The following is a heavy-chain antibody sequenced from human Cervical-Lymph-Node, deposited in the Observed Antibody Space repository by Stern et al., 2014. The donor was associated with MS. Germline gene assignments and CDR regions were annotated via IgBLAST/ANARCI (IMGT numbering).Heavy chain of an antibody. CDR1: GFSFSTSGVG. CDR3: AHRRAGGTFDS. Sequence: QITLKESGPTLVKPTQTLTLTCTFSGFSFSTSGVGVGWIRQPPGQALEWLGLIYWDEDKRYSPSLKSRLTIAKDTSKNQVVLTIANMDPADTATYYCAHRRAGGTFDSWGQGTLVIVSS. V-gene: IGHV2-5*02. D-gene: IGHD6-13*01. CDR2: IYWDEDK. J-gene: IGHJ4*02.